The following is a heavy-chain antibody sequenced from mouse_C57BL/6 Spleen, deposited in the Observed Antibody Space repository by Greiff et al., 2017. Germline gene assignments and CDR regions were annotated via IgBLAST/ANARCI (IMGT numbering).Heavy chain of an antibody. CDR3: ATSYDSNPGDLDD. J-gene: IGHJ2*01. CDR1: GYTFTSYW. V-gene: IGHV1-7*01. D-gene: IGHD2-5*01. Sequence: QVQLQQSGAELAKPGASVKLSCKASGYTFTSYWMHWVKQRPGQGLEWIGYINPSSGYTKYNQKFKDKATLTADKSSSTAYMQLSSLTYEDSAVYYCATSYDSNPGDLDDWGQGTTLTVSS. CDR2: INPSSGYT.